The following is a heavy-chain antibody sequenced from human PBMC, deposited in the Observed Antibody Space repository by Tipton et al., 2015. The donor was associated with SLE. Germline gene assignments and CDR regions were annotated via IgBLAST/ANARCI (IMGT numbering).Heavy chain of an antibody. CDR2: IYYTGAT. CDR3: ARQTSSTYYWYFDL. J-gene: IGHJ2*01. V-gene: IGHV4-39*07. CDR1: GDSISSNTYY. Sequence: TLSLTCTVSGDSISSNTYYWAWIRQPPGKGLESVGTIYYTGATYYNPSLQSRVTMSVDTSTNQFSLRLNSVNAADTAVYYCARQTSSTYYWYFDLWGRGTLVTVSS. D-gene: IGHD6-13*01.